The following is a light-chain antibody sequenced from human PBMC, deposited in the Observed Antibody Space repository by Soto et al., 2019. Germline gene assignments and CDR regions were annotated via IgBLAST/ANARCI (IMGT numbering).Light chain of an antibody. J-gene: IGLJ3*02. V-gene: IGLV2-8*01. CDR3: SSHAGSINLV. CDR2: EVT. CDR1: SSDVGGYNY. Sequence: QSALTQPPSASGSPGQSVTISCTGTSSDVGGYNYVSWYQQHPGKAPKLMIYEVTKRPSGVPDRFSGSKSGNTASLTVSGLLAEDEADYYCSSHAGSINLVFGGGTKLTVL.